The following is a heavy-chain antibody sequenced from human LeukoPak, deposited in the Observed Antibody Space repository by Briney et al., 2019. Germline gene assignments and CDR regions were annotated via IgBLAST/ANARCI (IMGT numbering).Heavy chain of an antibody. CDR3: ARGYSSSWYFNWFDP. J-gene: IGHJ5*02. V-gene: IGHV4-34*01. Sequence: SETLSLTCAVYGGSFSGYYWSWIRQPPGKGLEWIGEINHSGSTNYNPSLKSQVTISVDTSKNQFSLTLTSVTAADTAVYYCARGYSSSWYFNWFDPWGQGTLVTVSS. CDR2: INHSGST. D-gene: IGHD6-13*01. CDR1: GGSFSGYY.